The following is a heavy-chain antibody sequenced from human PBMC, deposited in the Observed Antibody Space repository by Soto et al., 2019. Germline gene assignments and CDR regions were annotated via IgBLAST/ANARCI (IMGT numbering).Heavy chain of an antibody. J-gene: IGHJ4*02. CDR1: GLTFKTYS. V-gene: IGHV3-48*02. Sequence: EVQLVESGGGLVQPGGSLRLSCAVSGLTFKTYSMNWVRQAPGKGLEWISFVTSSGSTMYYADSVKGRFAISRDNAKNALYLQMNSLREEDTAVYFCARDTYNTGYIIWGQGTLVTVSS. CDR3: ARDTYNTGYII. CDR2: VTSSGSTM. D-gene: IGHD6-19*01.